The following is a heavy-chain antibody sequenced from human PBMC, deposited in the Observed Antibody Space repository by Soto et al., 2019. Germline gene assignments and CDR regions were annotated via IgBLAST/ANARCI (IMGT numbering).Heavy chain of an antibody. D-gene: IGHD6-6*01. CDR1: GYSFTSYW. V-gene: IGHV5-10-1*01. CDR3: ARVLEYSRSSWVRLFQGRGGNVYGMDV. CDR2: IDPSDSYT. J-gene: IGHJ6*01. Sequence: LKISCKGSGYSFTSYWISWVRQMPGKGLEWMGRIDPSDSYTNYSPSFQGHVTISADKSISTAYLQWSSLKASDTAMYYCARVLEYSRSSWVRLFQGRGGNVYGMDV.